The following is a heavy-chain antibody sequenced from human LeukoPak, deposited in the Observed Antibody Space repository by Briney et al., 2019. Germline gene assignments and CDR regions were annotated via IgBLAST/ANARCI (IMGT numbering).Heavy chain of an antibody. Sequence: NRGESLQISCQGSGYSFTSYWIGWVRQLPGKGLEWMGIIYPGDSDTRYSPSFQGQVTISADKSISTAYLQWSSLKASDTAMYYCARYFDSSSWHWFDPWGQGTLVTVSS. V-gene: IGHV5-51*01. CDR3: ARYFDSSSWHWFDP. CDR1: GYSFTSYW. J-gene: IGHJ5*02. CDR2: IYPGDSDT. D-gene: IGHD6-13*01.